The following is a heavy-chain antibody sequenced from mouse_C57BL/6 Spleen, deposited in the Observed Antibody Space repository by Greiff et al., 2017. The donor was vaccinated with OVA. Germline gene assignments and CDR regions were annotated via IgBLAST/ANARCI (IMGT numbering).Heavy chain of an antibody. Sequence: EVQLQQSGPELVKPGASVKIPCKASGYTFTDYNMDWVKQSHGKSLEWIGDINPNNGGTIYNQKFKGKATLTVDKSSSTAYMELRSLTSEYTAVYYCARRGWGSSYRWYFDVWGTGTTVTVSS. CDR2: INPNNGGT. CDR1: GYTFTDYN. CDR3: ARRGWGSSYRWYFDV. J-gene: IGHJ1*03. V-gene: IGHV1-18*01. D-gene: IGHD1-1*01.